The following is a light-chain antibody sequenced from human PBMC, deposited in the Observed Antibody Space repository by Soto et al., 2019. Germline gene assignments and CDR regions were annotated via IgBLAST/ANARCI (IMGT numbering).Light chain of an antibody. CDR1: QSVSSN. CDR3: QQYNNWPRT. CDR2: GAS. J-gene: IGKJ2*01. V-gene: IGKV3-15*01. Sequence: EIVMTQSPATLSVSPGERATVSCRASQSVSSNLAWYQQKPGQAPRLLIYGASTRATGIPARFSGSGSGTEFTLTIGSLQSEDFAVCYFQQYNNWPRTFGQGAKLEI.